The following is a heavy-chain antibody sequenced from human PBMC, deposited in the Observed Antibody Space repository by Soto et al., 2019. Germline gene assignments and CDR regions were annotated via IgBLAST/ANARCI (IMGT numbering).Heavy chain of an antibody. J-gene: IGHJ5*02. CDR1: GGSISSSSYY. CDR3: ARHYPLYGSGSQTKGFWFDP. CDR2: IYYSGST. Sequence: SETLSLTCTVSGGSISSSSYYWGWIRQPPGKGLEWIGSIYYSGSTYYNPSLKSRVTISVDTSKNQFSLKLSSVTAADTAVYYCARHYPLYGSGSQTKGFWFDPWGQGTLVTVSS. D-gene: IGHD3-10*01. V-gene: IGHV4-39*01.